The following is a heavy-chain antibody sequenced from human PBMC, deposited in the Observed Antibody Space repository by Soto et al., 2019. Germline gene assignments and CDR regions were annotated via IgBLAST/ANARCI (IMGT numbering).Heavy chain of an antibody. CDR3: ARGASGYDCFDY. D-gene: IGHD5-12*01. V-gene: IGHV4-30-4*01. CDR2: IYYSGST. Sequence: SETLSLTCTVSGGSISSGDYYWSWIRQPPGKGLEWIGYIYYSGSTYYNPSLKSRVTVSVDTSKNQFSLKLSSVTAADTAVYYCARGASGYDCFDYWGQGTLVTVSS. J-gene: IGHJ4*02. CDR1: GGSISSGDYY.